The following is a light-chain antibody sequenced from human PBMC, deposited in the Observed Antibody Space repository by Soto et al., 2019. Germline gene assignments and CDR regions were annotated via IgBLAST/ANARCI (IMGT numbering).Light chain of an antibody. CDR1: SSDVGGYNR. CDR3: TSYASGSAYG. J-gene: IGLJ1*01. Sequence: QSVLTQPPSVSGSPGQSVAISCTGTSSDVGGYNRVSWYQQAPGKAPKLLIYDVSNRPSGGFTRFSGSKSGNTASLTISGLQAEDEADYYCTSYASGSAYGFGPGTKVTVL. CDR2: DVS. V-gene: IGLV2-18*02.